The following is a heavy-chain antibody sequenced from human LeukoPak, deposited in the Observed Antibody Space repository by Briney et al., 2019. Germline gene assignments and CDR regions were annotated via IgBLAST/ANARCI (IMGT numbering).Heavy chain of an antibody. CDR2: INPNSGAT. V-gene: IGHV1-2*02. Sequence: ASVKVSCKASGYTFTGYYMNWVRQAPGQGLEWMGWINPNSGATDYAPEFQGRVTLTSDTSISTAYLELSGLRSDDTALYYCARDEHHLSYYFDFWGQGTLVTVSS. J-gene: IGHJ4*02. CDR1: GYTFTGYY. CDR3: ARDEHHLSYYFDF. D-gene: IGHD1-14*01.